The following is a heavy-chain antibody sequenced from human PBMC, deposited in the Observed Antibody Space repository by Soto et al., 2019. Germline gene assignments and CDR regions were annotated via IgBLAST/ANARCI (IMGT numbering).Heavy chain of an antibody. J-gene: IGHJ5*02. CDR2: INPSGGSA. CDR1: GYTFANYY. CDR3: ARDPRLEDGYTTSCYSEAWFDP. D-gene: IGHD2-2*01. V-gene: IGHV1-46*03. Sequence: QVQLVQSGAEVKKPGASVKVSCKASGYTFANYYINWVRQAPGQGLEWMGVINPSGGSARYTQKFQDRVNMSRETSTSTVYMELSSLRSEDTAMYYCARDPRLEDGYTTSCYSEAWFDPWGQGTLVTVSS.